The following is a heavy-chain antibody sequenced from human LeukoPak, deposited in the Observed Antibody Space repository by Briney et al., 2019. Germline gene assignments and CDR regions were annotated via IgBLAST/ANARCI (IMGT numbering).Heavy chain of an antibody. D-gene: IGHD2-2*01. CDR3: ARDQAGGDVVPAASFDY. V-gene: IGHV3-48*03. Sequence: GSLRLSCAASGFTFSSYEMNWVRQAPGKGLEWVSYISSSGSTIYYADSVKGRFTISRDNAKNSLYLQMNSLRAEDTAVYYCARDQAGGDVVPAASFDYWGQGTLVTVSS. J-gene: IGHJ4*02. CDR2: ISSSGSTI. CDR1: GFTFSSYE.